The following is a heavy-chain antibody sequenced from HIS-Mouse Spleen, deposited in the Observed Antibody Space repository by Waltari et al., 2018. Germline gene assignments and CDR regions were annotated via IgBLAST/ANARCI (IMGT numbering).Heavy chain of an antibody. CDR1: GYTFTGYY. J-gene: IGHJ4*02. CDR3: ARERYNWNYYFDY. V-gene: IGHV1-2*02. Sequence: QVQLVQSGAEVKKPGASVKVSCKASGYTFTGYYMHWVRQAPGQGVEWMGWINPNSGGTNYAQKFQGRVTMTRDTYISTAYMELSRLRSDDTAVYYCARERYNWNYYFDYWGQGTLVTVSS. CDR2: INPNSGGT. D-gene: IGHD1-7*01.